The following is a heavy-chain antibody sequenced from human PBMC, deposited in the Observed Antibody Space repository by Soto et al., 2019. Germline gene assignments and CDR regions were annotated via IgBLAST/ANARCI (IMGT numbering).Heavy chain of an antibody. V-gene: IGHV1-69*13. J-gene: IGHJ5*02. D-gene: IGHD3-3*02. CDR1: GGTFSSYA. CDR3: ARYPRSQPHSLASWFDP. CDR2: IIPIFGTA. Sequence: SVKVSCKASGGTFSSYAISWVRQAPGQGLEWMGGIIPIFGTANYAQKFQGRVTITADESTSTAYMELSSLRSEDTAVYYCARYPRSQPHSLASWFDPWGQGTLVTVSS.